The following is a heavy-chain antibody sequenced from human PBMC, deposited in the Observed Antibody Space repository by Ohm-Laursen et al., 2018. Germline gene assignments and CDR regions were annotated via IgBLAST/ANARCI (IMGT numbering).Heavy chain of an antibody. Sequence: SLRLSCSASGFTFSSYKMNWVRQAPGEGLEWVSSISSGSRYIHYADSVQGRFTLSRDDAKNSLYLQMNSLRAEDTAVYYCASLKPPLYCYGMDVWGQGTTVTVSS. J-gene: IGHJ6*02. CDR3: ASLKPPLYCYGMDV. CDR2: ISSGSRYI. CDR1: GFTFSSYK. V-gene: IGHV3-21*04.